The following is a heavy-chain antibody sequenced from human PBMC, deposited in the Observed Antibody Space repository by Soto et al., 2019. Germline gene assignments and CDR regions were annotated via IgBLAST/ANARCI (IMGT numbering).Heavy chain of an antibody. J-gene: IGHJ4*02. Sequence: PGESLKISCRTSGYRFTSYWIAWVRQRPGKGLEWMGIIFPSDSDTRYSPSFQGQVTISADRSTSTVFLQWASLKAEDTAVYYCAKAEKSSAVAGYFDSWGQGTLVTVSS. D-gene: IGHD6-19*01. CDR2: IFPSDSDT. CDR1: GYRFTSYW. V-gene: IGHV5-51*01. CDR3: AKAEKSSAVAGYFDS.